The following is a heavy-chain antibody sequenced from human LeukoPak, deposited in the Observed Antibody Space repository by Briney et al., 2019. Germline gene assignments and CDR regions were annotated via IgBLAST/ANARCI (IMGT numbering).Heavy chain of an antibody. J-gene: IGHJ4*02. CDR2: INAGDGDT. D-gene: IGHD4-17*01. Sequence: ASVKVSCKASGNTFTSYAIHWVRQAPGQRLEWMGWINAGDGDTKYSQKFQDRVTITRDTSASTAYMELSSLRSEDTAVYYCAREGRYGDYSSYWGQGTLVTVSS. CDR3: AREGRYGDYSSY. CDR1: GNTFTSYA. V-gene: IGHV1-3*01.